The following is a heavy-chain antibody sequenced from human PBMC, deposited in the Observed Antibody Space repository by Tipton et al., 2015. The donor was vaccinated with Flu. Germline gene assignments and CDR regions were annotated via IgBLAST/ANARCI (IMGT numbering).Heavy chain of an antibody. V-gene: IGHV3-74*01. CDR1: GFTFTTYW. Sequence: SLRLSCAASGFTFTTYWMHWVRQAPGKGLVWVSYINSDGDSTNYVDSVKGRFTISRDNAKNTVYLQMNSLIVEDTAVYYCVRDFYNQFVWGQGTLVAVSS. D-gene: IGHD2/OR15-2a*01. CDR2: INSDGDST. CDR3: VRDFYNQFV. J-gene: IGHJ4*02.